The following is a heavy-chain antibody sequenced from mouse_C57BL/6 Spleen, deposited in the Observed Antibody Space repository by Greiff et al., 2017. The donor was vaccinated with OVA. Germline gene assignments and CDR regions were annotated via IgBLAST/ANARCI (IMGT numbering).Heavy chain of an antibody. D-gene: IGHD1-1*01. V-gene: IGHV5-12*01. CDR3: AREGGNYGYAMDY. CDR1: GFTFSDYY. CDR2: ISNGGGST. Sequence: EVMLVESGGGLVQPGGSLKLSCAASGFTFSDYYMYWVRQTPEKRLEWVAYISNGGGSTYYPDTVKGRFTISRDNAKNTLYLQMSRLKSEDTAMYYCAREGGNYGYAMDYWGQGTSVTVSS. J-gene: IGHJ4*01.